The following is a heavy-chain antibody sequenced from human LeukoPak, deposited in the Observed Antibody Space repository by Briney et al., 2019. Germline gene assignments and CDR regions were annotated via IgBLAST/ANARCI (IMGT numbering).Heavy chain of an antibody. CDR1: GGSFSGYY. CDR3: AKDRAYCSSTSCHTYYFDY. CDR2: INHSGST. J-gene: IGHJ4*02. D-gene: IGHD2-2*02. V-gene: IGHV4-34*01. Sequence: PSETLSLTCAVYGGSFSGYYWSWIRQPPGKGLEWIGEINHSGSTNYNPSLKSRVTISVDTSKNQFSLKLSSVTAADTAVYYCAKDRAYCSSTSCHTYYFDYWGQGTLVTVSS.